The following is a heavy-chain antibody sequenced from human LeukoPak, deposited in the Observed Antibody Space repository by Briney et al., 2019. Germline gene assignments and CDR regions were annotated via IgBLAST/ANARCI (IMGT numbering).Heavy chain of an antibody. CDR2: IWYDGSNK. CDR3: ARDGSSPPSYDTDF. CDR1: GFPFWGYG. J-gene: IGHJ6*02. V-gene: IGHV3-33*08. Sequence: PGGSLRLSYAASGFPFWGYGMHWVRQAPGKGLEWVAVIWYDGSNKYYADSVKGRFTISRDNSKNTLYLQMNSLRAEDTAVYSCARDGSSPPSYDTDFWGQGTTVTVSS. D-gene: IGHD3-10*01.